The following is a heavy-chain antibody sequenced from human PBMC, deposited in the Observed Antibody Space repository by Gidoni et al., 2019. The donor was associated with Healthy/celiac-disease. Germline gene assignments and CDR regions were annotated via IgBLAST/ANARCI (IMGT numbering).Heavy chain of an antibody. Sequence: EVQLVESGGVVVQPGGSLRLSCAASGFTFDDYTMHWVRQAPGKGLEWVSLISWDGGSTYYADSVKGRFTISRDNSKNSLYLQMNSLRTEDTALYYCARKGRFRDRYFDLWGRGTLVTVSS. J-gene: IGHJ2*01. CDR2: ISWDGGST. V-gene: IGHV3-43*01. D-gene: IGHD3-10*01. CDR3: ARKGRFRDRYFDL. CDR1: GFTFDDYT.